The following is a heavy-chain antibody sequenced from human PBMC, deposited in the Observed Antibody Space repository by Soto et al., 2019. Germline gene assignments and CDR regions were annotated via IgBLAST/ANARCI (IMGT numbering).Heavy chain of an antibody. V-gene: IGHV4-30-2*01. CDR3: ASLWFGELLFDY. CDR1: GGSISSGGYS. D-gene: IGHD3-10*01. CDR2: IYHSGST. Sequence: SETLSLTCAVSGGSISSGGYSWSWIRQPPGKGLEWIGYIYHSGSTYYNPSLKSRVTISVDRSKNQFSLKLSSVTAADTAVYYCASLWFGELLFDYWGQGTLVTVSS. J-gene: IGHJ4*02.